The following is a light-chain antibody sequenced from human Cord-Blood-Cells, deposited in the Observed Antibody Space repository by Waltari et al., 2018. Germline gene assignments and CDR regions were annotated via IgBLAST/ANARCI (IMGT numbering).Light chain of an antibody. CDR2: DVS. CDR1: SSDVGGYNY. CDR3: SSYTSSSTG. Sequence: QSALTQPASVSGSPGQSITISCTGTSSDVGGYNYVSWYQQHPGKAPKLMIYDVSNRPSGVSNRFSGSKPGNTASLTISGLQAEDEADYYCSSYTSSSTGFGTGTKVTVL. V-gene: IGLV2-14*01. J-gene: IGLJ1*01.